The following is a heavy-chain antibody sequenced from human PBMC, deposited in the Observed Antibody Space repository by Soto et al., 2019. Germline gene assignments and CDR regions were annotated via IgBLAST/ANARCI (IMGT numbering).Heavy chain of an antibody. CDR3: ARQTYYYDRGYFQH. CDR1: GFSLSTSGVG. V-gene: IGHV2-5*02. D-gene: IGHD3-22*01. J-gene: IGHJ1*01. Sequence: SGPTLVNPTQTLTLTCTFSGFSLSTSGVGVGWIRQPPGKALEWLALIYWDDDKRYSPSLKSRLTITKDTSKNQVVLTMTNMDPVDTATYYCARQTYYYDRGYFQHWGQGTLVTVSS. CDR2: IYWDDDK.